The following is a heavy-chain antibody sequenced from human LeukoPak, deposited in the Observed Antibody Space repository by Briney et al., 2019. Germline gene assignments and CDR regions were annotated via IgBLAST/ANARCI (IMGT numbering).Heavy chain of an antibody. D-gene: IGHD1-26*01. J-gene: IGHJ4*02. CDR3: ARVGAKWDMRFKCFDY. CDR1: GYTFTSYG. V-gene: IGHV1-18*01. CDR2: ISAYNGNT. Sequence: GASVKVSCKASGYTFTSYGISWVRQAPGQGLEWMGWISAYNGNTNYAQKLQGRVTMTTDTSTSTAYMELRSLRSDDTAVYYCARVGAKWDMRFKCFDYWGQGTLVTVSS.